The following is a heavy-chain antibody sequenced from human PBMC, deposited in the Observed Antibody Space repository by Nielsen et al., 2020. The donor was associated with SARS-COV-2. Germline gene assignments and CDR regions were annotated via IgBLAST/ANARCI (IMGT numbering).Heavy chain of an antibody. D-gene: IGHD6-13*01. Sequence: SGATLVKPTETLTLTCTVSGFSLSNARMGVSWIRQPPGKALEWLAHIFSNDEKSYSTSLESRLTISKDTSKSQVVLTMTNMDPVDTATYYCARTPIAAAGTGGMDVWGQGTTVTVSS. V-gene: IGHV2-26*01. CDR2: IFSNDEK. CDR3: ARTPIAAAGTGGMDV. J-gene: IGHJ6*02. CDR1: GFSLSNARMG.